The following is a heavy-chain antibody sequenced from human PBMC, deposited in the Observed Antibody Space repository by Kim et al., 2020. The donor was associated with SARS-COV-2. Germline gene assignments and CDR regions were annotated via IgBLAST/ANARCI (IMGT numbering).Heavy chain of an antibody. CDR1: GYTFTSYV. D-gene: IGHD6-19*01. V-gene: IGHV1-3*01. J-gene: IGHJ4*02. CDR3: ARGVGEQWLLFIY. Sequence: ASVKVSCKASGYTFTSYVMHWVRQAPGQRPEWMGWINPADGNTKFSENFQGRVIVTRDTSASTAYMELSSLTSQDTAVYYCARGVGEQWLLFIYWGQGT. CDR2: INPADGNT.